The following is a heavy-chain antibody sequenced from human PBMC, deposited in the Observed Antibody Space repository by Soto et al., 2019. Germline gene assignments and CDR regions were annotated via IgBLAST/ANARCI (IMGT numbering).Heavy chain of an antibody. V-gene: IGHV3-48*01. J-gene: IGHJ5*02. CDR1: GFIFSSYS. CDR3: ARDYTPLLVFWFDP. D-gene: IGHD2-15*01. CDR2: ISSSSSTI. Sequence: GGSLRLSCAASGFIFSSYSMNWVRQAPGKGLEWVSYISSSSSTIYYADSVKGRFTISRDNAKNSLYLQMNSLRAEDTAVYYCARDYTPLLVFWFDPWGQGTLVTVSS.